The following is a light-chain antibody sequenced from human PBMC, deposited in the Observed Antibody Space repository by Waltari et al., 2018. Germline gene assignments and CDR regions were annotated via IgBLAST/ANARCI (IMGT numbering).Light chain of an antibody. CDR2: DKN. Sequence: SSELTQDPAVSVAMGQTVRITCQGDSLRSYYASWYQQRPGQAPILVMYDKNNRPSGVPDPFSGSRSDKTASWAITGGQAEDEASYYCHLRDASGVGGSFGGGTKLTVL. CDR3: HLRDASGVGGS. V-gene: IGLV3-19*01. CDR1: SLRSYY. J-gene: IGLJ2*01.